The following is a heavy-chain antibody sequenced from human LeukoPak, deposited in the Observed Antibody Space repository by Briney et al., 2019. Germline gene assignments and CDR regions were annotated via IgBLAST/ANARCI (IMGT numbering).Heavy chain of an antibody. Sequence: PGGSLRLSCAASGFTFSSNVMIWVRQAPGKGLVWVSRINTDGSSTSYADSVKGRFTISRDNAKNTLYLQMNSLRAEDTAVYYCAREVAYSSSWYDYWGQGTLVAVSS. D-gene: IGHD6-13*01. CDR3: AREVAYSSSWYDY. J-gene: IGHJ4*02. CDR1: GFTFSSNV. CDR2: INTDGSST. V-gene: IGHV3-74*01.